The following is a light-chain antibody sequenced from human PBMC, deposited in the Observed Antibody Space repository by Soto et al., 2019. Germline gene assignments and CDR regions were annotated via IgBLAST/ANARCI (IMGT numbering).Light chain of an antibody. CDR2: GNN. CDR3: QSYDNSLSASV. CDR1: SSNIGAGYD. J-gene: IGLJ2*01. Sequence: QPVLTQPPSVSGAPGQRVTISCTGSSSNIGAGYDVHWYQQLPGTAPKVLIYGNNNRPSGVPDRFSGSKSGTSASLAITGLQAEDEADYYCQSYDNSLSASVFGGGTKLTVL. V-gene: IGLV1-40*01.